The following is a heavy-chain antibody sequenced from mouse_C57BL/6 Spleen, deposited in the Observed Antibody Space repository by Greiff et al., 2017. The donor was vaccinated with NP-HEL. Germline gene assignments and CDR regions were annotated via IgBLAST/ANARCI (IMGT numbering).Heavy chain of an antibody. CDR3: AKGYYYGSSLYPMDY. CDR2: INPSSGYT. Sequence: VKLQESGAELARPGASVKMSCKASGYTFTSYTMHWVKQRPGQGLEWIGYINPSSGYTKYNQKLKDKATLTAYKSSSTAYMQLSSLTSEASAVFYCAKGYYYGSSLYPMDYWGQGTSVTVSS. CDR1: GYTFTSYT. D-gene: IGHD1-1*01. J-gene: IGHJ4*01. V-gene: IGHV1-4*01.